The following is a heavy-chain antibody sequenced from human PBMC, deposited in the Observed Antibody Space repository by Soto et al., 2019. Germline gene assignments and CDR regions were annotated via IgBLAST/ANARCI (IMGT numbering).Heavy chain of an antibody. Sequence: EVQLLESGGGLVQPGGSLRLSCAASGFTFSNYGMNWVRQAPGKGLEWVSEISGSGGSAYYADSVKGRFTISRDNSKNTLYLQMNSLRAEDTAIYYCAKADSVDYGEFDYWGQGTLVTVSS. CDR2: ISGSGGSA. J-gene: IGHJ4*02. CDR3: AKADSVDYGEFDY. D-gene: IGHD4-17*01. CDR1: GFTFSNYG. V-gene: IGHV3-23*01.